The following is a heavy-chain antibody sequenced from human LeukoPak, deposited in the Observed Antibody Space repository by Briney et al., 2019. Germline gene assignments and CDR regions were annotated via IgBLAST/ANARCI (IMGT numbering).Heavy chain of an antibody. CDR2: IYYSGSI. V-gene: IGHV4-59*08. CDR3: ARGNYGDYKYYYYYYMDV. J-gene: IGHJ6*03. D-gene: IGHD4-17*01. Sequence: SETLSLTCTVSGGSISSYYWNWLRQPPGKGLEWIGYIYYSGSINYNPSLKSRVTISVDTSKNQFSLKLSSVAAADTAVYYCARGNYGDYKYYYYYYMDVWGKGTTVTVSS. CDR1: GGSISSYY.